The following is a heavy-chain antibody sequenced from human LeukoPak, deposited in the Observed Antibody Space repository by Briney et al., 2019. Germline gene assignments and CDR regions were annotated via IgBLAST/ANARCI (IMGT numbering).Heavy chain of an antibody. CDR2: ISSSSSYT. CDR3: ARDHRPYRKRPRWFDP. D-gene: IGHD1-26*01. V-gene: IGHV3-11*06. J-gene: IGHJ5*02. Sequence: GGSLRLSCAASGFTFSDYYMSWIRQAPGKGLEWVSYISSSSSYTNYADSVKGRFTISRDNAKNSLYLQMNSLRAEDTAVYYCARDHRPYRKRPRWFDPWGQGTLVTVSS. CDR1: GFTFSDYY.